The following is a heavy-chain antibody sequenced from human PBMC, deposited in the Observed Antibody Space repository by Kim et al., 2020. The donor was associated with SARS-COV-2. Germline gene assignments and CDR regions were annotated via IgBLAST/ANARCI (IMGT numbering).Heavy chain of an antibody. D-gene: IGHD1-1*01. CDR3: ARSPGNAAFDI. CDR1: GGSISSGSYY. Sequence: SETLSLTCTVSGGSISSGSYYWSWIRQPAGKGLEWIGRIYTSGSTNYNPSLKSRVTISVDTSKNQFSLKLSSVTAADTAVYYCARSPGNAAFDIWGQGTMVTVSS. V-gene: IGHV4-61*02. CDR2: IYTSGST. J-gene: IGHJ3*02.